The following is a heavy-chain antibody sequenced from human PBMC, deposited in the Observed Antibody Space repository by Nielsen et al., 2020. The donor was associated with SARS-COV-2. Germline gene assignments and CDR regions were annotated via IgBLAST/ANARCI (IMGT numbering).Heavy chain of an antibody. D-gene: IGHD3-16*01. J-gene: IGHJ4*02. CDR2: IYSGGST. CDR1: GFTFDDYA. CDR3: AREVRGRSY. V-gene: IGHV3-53*01. Sequence: GESLKISCAASGFTFDDYAMHWVRQAPGKGLEWVSVIYSGGSTYYADSVKGRFTISRDNSKNTLYLQMNSLRAEDTAVYYCAREVRGRSYWGQGTLVTVSS.